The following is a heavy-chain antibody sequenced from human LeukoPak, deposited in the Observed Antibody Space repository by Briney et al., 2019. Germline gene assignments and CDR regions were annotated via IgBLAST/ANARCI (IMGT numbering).Heavy chain of an antibody. Sequence: SETLSLTCTVSGGSISSYYWSWIRQPAGKRLEWIGRIYSSGSTDYNPSLKSRVTMSVDRSKNQFSLKLRSVTAAYTAVYYCARDPPYSDYVNWFDPWGQGTLVTVSS. J-gene: IGHJ5*02. CDR3: ARDPPYSDYVNWFDP. V-gene: IGHV4-4*07. D-gene: IGHD4-11*01. CDR1: GGSISSYY. CDR2: IYSSGST.